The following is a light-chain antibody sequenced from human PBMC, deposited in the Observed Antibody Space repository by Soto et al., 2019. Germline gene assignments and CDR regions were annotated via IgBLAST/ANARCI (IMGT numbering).Light chain of an antibody. CDR1: QNVNSW. CDR3: QRYNSNSRT. V-gene: IGKV1-5*01. J-gene: IGKJ1*01. CDR2: DAS. Sequence: DIQLTQSPSTLSASVGDRVTITCRASQNVNSWVAWYQQKPGKAPKFLIYDASNLESGVPSRFSGRGSGTEFTLTISNLQTDDFATYYCQRYNSNSRTFGQGTRV.